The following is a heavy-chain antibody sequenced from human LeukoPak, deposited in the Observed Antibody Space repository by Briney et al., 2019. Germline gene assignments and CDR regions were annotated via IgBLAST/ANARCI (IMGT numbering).Heavy chain of an antibody. D-gene: IGHD3-16*02. CDR2: IHPSTGNP. Sequence: ASVKVSCKASGYTFTGYYMHWVRQAPGQGLEWMGWIHPSTGNPAYAQGFSGRFVFSLDTSVTTTYLQISSLKAEDTAVYFCARAFQSLGGLSLPDYWGQGTLVTVSS. V-gene: IGHV7-4-1*02. CDR3: ARAFQSLGGLSLPDY. J-gene: IGHJ4*02. CDR1: GYTFTGYY.